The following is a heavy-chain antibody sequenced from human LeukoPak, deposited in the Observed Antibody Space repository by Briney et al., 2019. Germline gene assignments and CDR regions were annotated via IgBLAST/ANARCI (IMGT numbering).Heavy chain of an antibody. CDR1: GYTFTGYY. CDR2: INPNSGGT. D-gene: IGHD6-19*01. V-gene: IGHV1-2*02. CDR3: AGAAVAGMFHFDY. Sequence: ASVKVSCKASGYTFTGYYMHWVRQAPGQGLEWMGWINPNSGGTNYAQKFQGRVTMTRDTSISTAYMELSRLRSDDTAVYYCAGAAVAGMFHFDYWGQGTLVTVSS. J-gene: IGHJ4*02.